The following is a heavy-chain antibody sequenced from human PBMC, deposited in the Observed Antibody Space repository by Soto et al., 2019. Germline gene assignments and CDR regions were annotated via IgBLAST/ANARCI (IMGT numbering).Heavy chain of an antibody. CDR3: AHSTAMDPILHGMDV. J-gene: IGHJ6*02. CDR2: IYWNDDK. D-gene: IGHD2-15*01. CDR1: RFSLSTGGVG. V-gene: IGHV2-5*01. Sequence: SGPTLVNPTQTLTLTCTFSRFSLSTGGVGVGWIRQPPGKALEWLALIYWNDDKRYSPSLKSRLTITKDTSKNQVVLTMTNMDPVDTATYFCAHSTAMDPILHGMDVWGQGTTGTVSS.